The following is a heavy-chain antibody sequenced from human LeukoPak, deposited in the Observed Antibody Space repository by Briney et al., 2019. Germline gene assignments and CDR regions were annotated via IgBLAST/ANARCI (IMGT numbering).Heavy chain of an antibody. CDR2: IYDSGST. J-gene: IGHJ6*02. Sequence: SETLSLTCTVSGGSIRSSYYYWGWIRQPPGKGLEWIGSIYDSGSTYYNPSLKSRVTISVDTSKIQFSLKLNSMTAADTAVYYCARGGGIFGVLTTAHYYGIDVWGQGTTVTVSS. D-gene: IGHD3-3*01. CDR3: ARGGGIFGVLTTAHYYGIDV. CDR1: GGSIRSSYYY. V-gene: IGHV4-39*01.